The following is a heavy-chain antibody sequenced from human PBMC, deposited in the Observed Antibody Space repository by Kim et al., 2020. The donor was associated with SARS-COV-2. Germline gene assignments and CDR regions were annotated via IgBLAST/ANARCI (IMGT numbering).Heavy chain of an antibody. J-gene: IGHJ6*02. Sequence: GGSLRLSCAASGFTFSSYGMHWVRQAPGKGLEWVAVIWYDGSNKYYADSVKGRFTISRDNSKNTPYLQMNSLRAEDTAVYYCARDSGVAVAGFVDYYYYGMDVWGQGTTVTVSS. V-gene: IGHV3-33*01. CDR1: GFTFSSYG. D-gene: IGHD6-19*01. CDR2: IWYDGSNK. CDR3: ARDSGVAVAGFVDYYYYGMDV.